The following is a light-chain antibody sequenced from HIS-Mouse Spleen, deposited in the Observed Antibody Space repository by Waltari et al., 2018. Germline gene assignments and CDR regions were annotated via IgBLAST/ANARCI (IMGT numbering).Light chain of an antibody. CDR3: QSADSSGTYRGV. CDR2: KDS. Sequence: SYELTQPPSVSVPPGQTARITCSGDALPKQYAYWYQQKPGQAPVLVIYKDSERPSGIPERFSGSSSGTTVTLTISGVQAEDEADYYCQSADSSGTYRGVFGTGTKVTVL. V-gene: IGLV3-25*03. J-gene: IGLJ1*01. CDR1: ALPKQY.